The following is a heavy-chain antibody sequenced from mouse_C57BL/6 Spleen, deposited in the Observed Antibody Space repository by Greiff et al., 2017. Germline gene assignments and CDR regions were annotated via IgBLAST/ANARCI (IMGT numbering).Heavy chain of an antibody. Sequence: QVQLQQSGAELVRPGASVTLSCKASGYTFTDYEMHWVKQTPVHGLEWIGAIDPETGGTAYNQKFKGKDILTADKSSSTAYMELRSLTSEDSAVYYCTRWDLTGTGAYWGQGTLVTVSA. CDR2: IDPETGGT. V-gene: IGHV1-15*01. D-gene: IGHD4-1*01. CDR1: GYTFTDYE. J-gene: IGHJ3*01. CDR3: TRWDLTGTGAY.